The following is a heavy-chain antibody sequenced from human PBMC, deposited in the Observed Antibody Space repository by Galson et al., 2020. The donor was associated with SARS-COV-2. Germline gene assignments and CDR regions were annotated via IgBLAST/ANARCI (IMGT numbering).Heavy chain of an antibody. D-gene: IGHD3-10*01. J-gene: IGHJ4*02. CDR1: GFTFSSYA. Sequence: LSLTCAASGFTFSSYAMHWVRQAPGTGLEWVAVISYDGSNKYYADSVKGRFTISRDNSKNTLYLQMNSLRAEDTAVYYCARALLWFGEHIDYWGQGTLVTVSS. CDR2: ISYDGSNK. V-gene: IGHV3-30*04. CDR3: ARALLWFGEHIDY.